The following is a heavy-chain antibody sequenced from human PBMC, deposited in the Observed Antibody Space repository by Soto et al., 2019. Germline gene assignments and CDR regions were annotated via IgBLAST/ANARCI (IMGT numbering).Heavy chain of an antibody. V-gene: IGHV4-34*01. CDR1: GGSFSGYY. CDR3: ARLAPSRSKYYYGSGSYYYYYYGMDV. J-gene: IGHJ6*02. D-gene: IGHD3-10*01. CDR2: INHSGST. Sequence: PSETLSLTCAVYGGSFSGYYWSWIRQPPGKGLEWIGEINHSGSTNYNPSLKSRVTISVDTSKNQFSLKLSSVTAADTAVYYCARLAPSRSKYYYGSGSYYYYYYGMDVWGQGTTVTVS.